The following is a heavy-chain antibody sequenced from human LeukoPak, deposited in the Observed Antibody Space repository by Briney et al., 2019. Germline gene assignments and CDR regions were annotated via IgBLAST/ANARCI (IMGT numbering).Heavy chain of an antibody. J-gene: IGHJ4*02. CDR2: ISGSGGST. V-gene: IGHV3-23*01. D-gene: IGHD4-17*01. CDR3: AKSRVPPVTYYFDY. CDR1: GFTFSDYY. Sequence: GGSLRLSCAASGFTFSDYYMSWVRQAPGKGLEWVSAISGSGGSTYYADSVKGRFTISRDNSKNTLYLQMNSLRAEDTAVYYCAKSRVPPVTYYFDYWGQGTLVTVSS.